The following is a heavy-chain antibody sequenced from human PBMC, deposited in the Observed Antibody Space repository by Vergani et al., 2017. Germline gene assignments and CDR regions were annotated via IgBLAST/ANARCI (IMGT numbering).Heavy chain of an antibody. Sequence: QVQLVPSGAEVKKPGASVKVSCKASGYTFTSYGISWVRQAPGQGLEWMGGISAYNGNTNYAQKLQGRVTMTTDTSTSTAYMELRSLRSDDTAVYYCARDPGSSWYPVYYYYYMDVWGKGTTVTVSS. D-gene: IGHD6-13*01. J-gene: IGHJ6*03. CDR1: GYTFTSYG. CDR2: ISAYNGNT. CDR3: ARDPGSSWYPVYYYYYMDV. V-gene: IGHV1-18*01.